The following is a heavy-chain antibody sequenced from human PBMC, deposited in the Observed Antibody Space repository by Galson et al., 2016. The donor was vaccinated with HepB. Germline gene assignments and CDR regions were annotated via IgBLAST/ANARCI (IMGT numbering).Heavy chain of an antibody. D-gene: IGHD3-22*01. CDR3: ARVASWAYFYDSSGSRIPNFFDY. J-gene: IGHJ4*02. V-gene: IGHV3-11*04. Sequence: SLRLSCAASGFTFRDYYMIWIRQAPGKGLEWISYISSSGSTIYYADSVKGRFTISRDMTKHSLYLQMTRLRAGDSAVYYCARVASWAYFYDSSGSRIPNFFDYGSQETLVTVSS. CDR1: GFTFRDYY. CDR2: ISSSGSTI.